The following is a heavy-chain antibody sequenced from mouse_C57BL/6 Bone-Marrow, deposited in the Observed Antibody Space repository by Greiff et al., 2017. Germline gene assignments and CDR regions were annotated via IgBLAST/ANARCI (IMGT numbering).Heavy chain of an antibody. CDR2: IYPGDGDT. Sequence: QVQLKQSGPELVKPGASVKISCKASGYAFSSSWMNWVKQRPGKGLVWIGRIYPGDGDTNYNGKFKGKATLTADKSSSTASMQLSSLTSEDSAVYFCARGRDLDFDYWGQGTTLTGSS. CDR1: GYAFSSSW. V-gene: IGHV1-82*01. J-gene: IGHJ2*01. CDR3: ARGRDLDFDY.